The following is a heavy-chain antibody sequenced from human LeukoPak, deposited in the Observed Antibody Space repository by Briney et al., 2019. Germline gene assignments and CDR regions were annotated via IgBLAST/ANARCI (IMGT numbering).Heavy chain of an antibody. V-gene: IGHV4-34*01. D-gene: IGHD3-10*01. CDR3: ARPRLLYGSGPILV. Sequence: SETLSLTCAVYGESFRGYYWTWIRQTPGKGLEWIGEIDHIGRTTYNPSLKSRVTISVDTSKNQFSLNLTSVTAADTAVYYCARPRLLYGSGPILVWGQGNLVTVSS. CDR2: IDHIGRT. J-gene: IGHJ4*02. CDR1: GESFRGYY.